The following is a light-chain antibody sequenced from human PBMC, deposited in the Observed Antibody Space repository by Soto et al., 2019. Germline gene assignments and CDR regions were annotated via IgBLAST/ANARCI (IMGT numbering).Light chain of an antibody. J-gene: IGLJ1*01. V-gene: IGLV2-11*01. CDR2: DVT. CDR1: SSDVGGYDY. Sequence: ALTQPPSVSGSPGQSVTISCTGTSSDVGGYDYVSWYQQHPGKAPKLLIYDVTKRPSGVPDRFSGSKSGNTASLTISGLQAEDEADFFCCSYGGSFPYVFGTGTKVTVL. CDR3: CSYGGSFPYV.